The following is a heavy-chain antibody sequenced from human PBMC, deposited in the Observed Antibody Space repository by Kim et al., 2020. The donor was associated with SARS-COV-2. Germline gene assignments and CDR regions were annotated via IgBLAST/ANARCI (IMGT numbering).Heavy chain of an antibody. Sequence: SETLSLTCTVSGGSVSSGSYYWSWIRQPPGKGLEWIGYIYYSGSTNYNPSLKSRVTISVDTSKNQFSLKLSSVTAADTAVYYCARGTWGKSRRSWKGENAIDYWGQGTLVTVSS. V-gene: IGHV4-61*01. CDR3: ARGTWGKSRRSWKGENAIDY. CDR2: IYYSGST. D-gene: IGHD7-27*01. J-gene: IGHJ4*02. CDR1: GGSVSSGSYY.